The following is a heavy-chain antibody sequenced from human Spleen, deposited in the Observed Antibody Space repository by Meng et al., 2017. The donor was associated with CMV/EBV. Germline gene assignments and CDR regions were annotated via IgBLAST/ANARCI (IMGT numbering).Heavy chain of an antibody. D-gene: IGHD3-22*01. J-gene: IGHJ5*02. CDR2: INHSGST. V-gene: IGHV4-34*01. CDR1: GGSFSGYY. CDR3: ARFITMIVVVITHRVANWFDP. Sequence: SETLPLTCAVYGGSFSGYYWSWIRQPPGKGLEWIGEINHSGSTNYNPSLKSRVTISVDTSKNQFSLKLSSVTAADTAVYYCARFITMIVVVITHRVANWFDPWGQGTLVTVSS.